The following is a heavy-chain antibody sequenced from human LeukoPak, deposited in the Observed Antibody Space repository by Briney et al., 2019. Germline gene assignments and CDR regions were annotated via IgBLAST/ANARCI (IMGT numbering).Heavy chain of an antibody. CDR2: ISGSGGST. CDR1: GFTFSSYA. J-gene: IGHJ6*04. Sequence: GGSLRLSCAASGFTFSSYAMSWVRQAPGKGLEWVSAISGSGGSTYYADSVKGRFTISRDNSKNTLYLQMNSLRAEDTAVYYCAKSGTYYDILTGYPIFYYYSMDVWGKGTTVTVSS. D-gene: IGHD3-9*01. V-gene: IGHV3-23*01. CDR3: AKSGTYYDILTGYPIFYYYSMDV.